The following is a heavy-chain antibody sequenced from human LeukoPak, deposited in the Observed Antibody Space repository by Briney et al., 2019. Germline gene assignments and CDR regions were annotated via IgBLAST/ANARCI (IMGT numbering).Heavy chain of an antibody. CDR1: GFTVSSNH. D-gene: IGHD3-10*01. V-gene: IGHV3-66*01. CDR2: IYSAGST. Sequence: GGSLRLSCVASGFTVSSNHMNWVRQAPGKGLEWVSIIYSAGSTYYADSVKGRFTISRDNSKNTLYLLMNSLRAEDTAVYYCARVLYGSGNYFDYWGQGTLVTVSS. CDR3: ARVLYGSGNYFDY. J-gene: IGHJ4*02.